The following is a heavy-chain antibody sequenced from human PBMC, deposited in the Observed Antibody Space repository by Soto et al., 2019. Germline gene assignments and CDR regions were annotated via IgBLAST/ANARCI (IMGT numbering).Heavy chain of an antibody. V-gene: IGHV2-5*02. D-gene: IGHD6-19*01. CDR2: IYWDDDR. CDR1: GFSLSTSGVG. Sequence: SGPTLVNPTQTLTLTCTFSGFSLSTSGVGVGWIRQPPGKALEWLALIYWDDDRRYSPSLKSRLTITKDTSKNQVVLRMTNMDPVVTATYYCARDSSGWYGFDYWGQGTLVTVSS. CDR3: ARDSSGWYGFDY. J-gene: IGHJ4*02.